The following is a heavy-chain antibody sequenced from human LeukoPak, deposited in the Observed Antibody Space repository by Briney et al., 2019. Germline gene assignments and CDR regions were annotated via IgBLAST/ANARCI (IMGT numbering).Heavy chain of an antibody. CDR2: INPSGGST. J-gene: IGHJ3*02. CDR3: ARAPSLYCGGDCYAFDI. D-gene: IGHD2-21*02. CDR1: GYTFTSYY. V-gene: IGHV1-46*01. Sequence: ASVKVSFKASGYTFTSYYMHWVRQAPGQGLEWMGIINPSGGSTSYAQKFQGRVTMTRDTSTSTVYMELSSLRSEDTAVYYCARAPSLYCGGDCYAFDIWGQGTMVTVSS.